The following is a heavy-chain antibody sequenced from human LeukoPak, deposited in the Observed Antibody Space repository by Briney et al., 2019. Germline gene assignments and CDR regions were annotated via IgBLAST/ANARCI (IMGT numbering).Heavy chain of an antibody. J-gene: IGHJ4*02. D-gene: IGHD3-10*01. CDR1: GFTFGDYA. CDR3: ARLSAMVRGPEDIFYFEY. V-gene: IGHV3-7*01. CDR2: IRPDGSEK. Sequence: VGSLRLSCTASGFTFGDYAMSWVRQAPGKGLEWVANIRPDGSEKYYVDSVKGRSTISRDIAKQSVFLQMTSLRVEDTAVYYCARLSAMVRGPEDIFYFEYWGLGTLVTVSS.